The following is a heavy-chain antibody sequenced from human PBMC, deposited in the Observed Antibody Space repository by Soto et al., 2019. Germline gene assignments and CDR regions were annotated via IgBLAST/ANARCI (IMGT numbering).Heavy chain of an antibody. D-gene: IGHD3-22*01. Sequence: PSETLSLTCTVSGDSINSYYWSWIRQPPGKGLEWIGYIYYSGSTNYNPSLKSRVTISVDTSKNQFSLKLSSVTAADTAVYYCARWGYYDSSGRLDYWGQGTLVTVSS. CDR3: ARWGYYDSSGRLDY. CDR2: IYYSGST. J-gene: IGHJ4*01. CDR1: GDSINSYY. V-gene: IGHV4-59*01.